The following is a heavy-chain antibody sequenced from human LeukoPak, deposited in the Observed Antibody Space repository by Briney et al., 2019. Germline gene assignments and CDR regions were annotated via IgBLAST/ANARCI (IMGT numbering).Heavy chain of an antibody. J-gene: IGHJ4*02. CDR1: GGSFSGYY. D-gene: IGHD2-15*01. CDR3: ARMGVVVAFDY. Sequence: PSETLSLTCAVYGGSFSGYYWSWIRQPPGKGLEWIGEINHSGSTNYNPSLKSRVTISVDTPKNQFSLKLSSVTAADTAVYYCARMGVVVAFDYWGQGTLVTVSS. CDR2: INHSGST. V-gene: IGHV4-34*01.